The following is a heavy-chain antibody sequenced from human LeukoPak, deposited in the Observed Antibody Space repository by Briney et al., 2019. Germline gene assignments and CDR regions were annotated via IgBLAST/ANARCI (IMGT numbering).Heavy chain of an antibody. Sequence: ASVKVSCKASGYTFTSYYMHWVRQPPGQGLEWMGIINPSGSSTSYAQKFQGRVTLTRDTSTSTVYMELSSLRSEDTAVYYCARDLSGPSAFDIWGQGTMVTVSS. CDR1: GYTFTSYY. V-gene: IGHV1-46*01. CDR2: INPSGSST. J-gene: IGHJ3*02. CDR3: ARDLSGPSAFDI. D-gene: IGHD5-12*01.